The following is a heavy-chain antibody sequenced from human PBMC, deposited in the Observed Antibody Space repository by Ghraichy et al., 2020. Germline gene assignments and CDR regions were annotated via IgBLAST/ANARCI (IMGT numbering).Heavy chain of an antibody. J-gene: IGHJ4*02. V-gene: IGHV3-7*01. CDR3: ARFRSFDY. CDR2: IKEDGSEK. Sequence: LSLTCAASGFTFSNYWMSWVRQAPGKGLEWVANIKEDGSEKYYGDSVKGRFTIFRDNAKNSLYLQMKSLRAEDTAIYYCARFRSFDYWGQGILVTVSS. CDR1: GFTFSNYW.